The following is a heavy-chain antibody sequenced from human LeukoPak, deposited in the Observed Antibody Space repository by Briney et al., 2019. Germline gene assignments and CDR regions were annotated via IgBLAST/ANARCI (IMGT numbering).Heavy chain of an antibody. CDR3: ARDVSRGRTRQDAFDI. CDR2: ISSSSSYI. J-gene: IGHJ3*02. V-gene: IGHV3-21*01. Sequence: PAGSLTLSCAASGFTFSSYSMNWVRQAPGKGLEWVSSISSSSSYIYYADSVKGRFTISRDNAKNSLYLQMNSLRAEDTAVYYCARDVSRGRTRQDAFDIWGQGTMVTVSS. D-gene: IGHD2-2*01. CDR1: GFTFSSYS.